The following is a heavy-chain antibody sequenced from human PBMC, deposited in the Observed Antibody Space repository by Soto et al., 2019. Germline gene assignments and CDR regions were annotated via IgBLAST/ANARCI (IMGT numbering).Heavy chain of an antibody. D-gene: IGHD6-13*01. CDR1: GFTFSSYG. CDR2: IWYDGSNK. Sequence: GGSLRLSCAASGFTFSSYGMHWVRQAPGKGLEWVAVIWYDGSNKYYADSVKGRFTISRDNSKNTLYLQMNSLRAEDTAVYYCARDESAAAAGPPDYYGMDVWGQGTTVTVSS. J-gene: IGHJ6*02. CDR3: ARDESAAAAGPPDYYGMDV. V-gene: IGHV3-33*01.